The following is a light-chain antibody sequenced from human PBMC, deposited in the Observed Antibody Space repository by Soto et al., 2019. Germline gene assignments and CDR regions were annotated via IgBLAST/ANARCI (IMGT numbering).Light chain of an antibody. J-gene: IGKJ2*01. CDR2: GAS. CDR1: QSVSSNY. V-gene: IGKV3-20*01. CDR3: QQYGGSPVYT. Sequence: EIVLTQSPGTLSLSPGERATLSCRASQSVSSNYLVWYQQKPGQAPRLLIYGASSRATGIPDRFSGSGSGTDFTLTISRLEPEDFAVYYCQQYGGSPVYTFGQGTKLEIK.